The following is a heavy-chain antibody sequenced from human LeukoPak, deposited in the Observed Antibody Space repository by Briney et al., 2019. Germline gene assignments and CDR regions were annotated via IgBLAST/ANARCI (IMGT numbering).Heavy chain of an antibody. CDR2: ISAYNGNT. J-gene: IGHJ4*02. CDR1: GYTFTSYG. CDR3: ARDSSGYSSGWIYFDY. Sequence: ASVKVSCEASGYTFTSYGISWVRQAPGQGLEWMGWISAYNGNTNYAQKLQGRVTMTTDTSTSTAYMELRSLRSDDTAVYYCARDSSGYSSGWIYFDYWGQGTLVTVSS. D-gene: IGHD6-19*01. V-gene: IGHV1-18*01.